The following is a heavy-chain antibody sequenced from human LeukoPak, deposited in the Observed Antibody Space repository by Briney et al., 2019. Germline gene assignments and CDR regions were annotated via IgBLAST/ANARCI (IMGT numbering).Heavy chain of an antibody. Sequence: ASVTVSCKTSGYTFTSYGMHWVRQAPGQSLEWMGWINAGNGNTKYSQKFQGRVTITRDTSASTAYMELSSLRSEDTAVYYCARDPYYYDSSGYLFDYWGQGTLVTVSS. D-gene: IGHD3-22*01. CDR3: ARDPYYYDSSGYLFDY. CDR1: GYTFTSYG. J-gene: IGHJ4*02. CDR2: INAGNGNT. V-gene: IGHV1-3*01.